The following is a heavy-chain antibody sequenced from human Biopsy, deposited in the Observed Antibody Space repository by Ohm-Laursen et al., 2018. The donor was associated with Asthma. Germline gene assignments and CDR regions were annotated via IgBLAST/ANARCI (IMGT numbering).Heavy chain of an antibody. CDR2: IKHDGSEK. CDR3: ARTFHFWSPYHAEHYQL. J-gene: IGHJ1*01. CDR1: GFTFGDYW. D-gene: IGHD3-3*02. V-gene: IGHV3-7*01. Sequence: GSLRLSCAATGFTFGDYWMSWVRQAPGKGLEWVANIKHDGSEKNHVDSLKGRFTISRDNAKNSLHLQMNSLRAEDTAVYYCARTFHFWSPYHAEHYQLWGQGTLVTVSS.